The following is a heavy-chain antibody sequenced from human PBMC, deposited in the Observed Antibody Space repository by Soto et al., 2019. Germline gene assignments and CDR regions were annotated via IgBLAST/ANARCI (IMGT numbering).Heavy chain of an antibody. V-gene: IGHV1-69*12. Sequence: QVQLVQSGAEVKKPGSSVKVSCKASGGTFSSYAISWVRQAPGQGLEWMGGIIPIFGTANYAQKFQGRVTITADESTSTAYMELSSLRSEDTAVYYCARSVGMRLGYCISTSCGTGMDVWGQGTTVTVSS. J-gene: IGHJ6*02. CDR2: IIPIFGTA. CDR3: ARSVGMRLGYCISTSCGTGMDV. D-gene: IGHD2-2*01. CDR1: GGTFSSYA.